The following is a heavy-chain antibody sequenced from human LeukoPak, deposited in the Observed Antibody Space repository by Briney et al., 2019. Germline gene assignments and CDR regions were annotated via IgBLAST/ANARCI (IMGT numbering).Heavy chain of an antibody. Sequence: VGSLRLSCAASRFTFCSDAMSSGRGAPGEGLEWGSAISGSGGTTYYAHSVKGRFTISRDNSKNTLYLQMNSLRAEDTAVYYCAKASVGIYYFDYWGQGTLVTVSS. CDR1: RFTFCSDA. CDR2: ISGSGGTT. V-gene: IGHV3-23*01. CDR3: AKASVGIYYFDY. J-gene: IGHJ4*02. D-gene: IGHD1-26*01.